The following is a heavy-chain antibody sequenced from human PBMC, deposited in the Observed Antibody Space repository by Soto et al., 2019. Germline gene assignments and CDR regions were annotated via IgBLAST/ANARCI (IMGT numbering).Heavy chain of an antibody. V-gene: IGHV3-13*01. J-gene: IGHJ4*02. D-gene: IGHD1-1*01. CDR2: IGTAGDT. Sequence: PGGSLRLSCAASGFTFSSYDMHWVRQATGKGLEWVSAIGTAGDTYYPGSVKGRFTISRENAKNSLYLQMSSLRAEDTAVYYCARGGTRTYYFDYWGQGTLVTVSS. CDR3: ARGGTRTYYFDY. CDR1: GFTFSSYD.